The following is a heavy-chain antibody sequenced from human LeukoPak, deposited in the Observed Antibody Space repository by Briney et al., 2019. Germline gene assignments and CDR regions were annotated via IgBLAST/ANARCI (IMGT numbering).Heavy chain of an antibody. D-gene: IGHD1-26*01. V-gene: IGHV3-23*01. J-gene: IGHJ4*02. CDR3: ARDPRRGA. Sequence: GSLRLSCAASGFTFYTYAMSWVRQAPGKGLEWVSAISGRGDSTNYADSVKGRFTISRDNSKNTLYLQMNSLRAEDTAVYYCARDPRRGAWGQGTLVTVSS. CDR1: GFTFYTYA. CDR2: ISGRGDST.